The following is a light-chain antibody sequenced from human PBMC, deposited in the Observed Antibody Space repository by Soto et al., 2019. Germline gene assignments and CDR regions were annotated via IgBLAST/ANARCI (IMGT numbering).Light chain of an antibody. CDR2: EVS. Sequence: LTQPAPIRGSRSKSITISCPGPSSDVGGHKYVSWHQLHPGQAPKLIIYEVSNRPSWLSNRFTGPKPGNTGFLAFHRLHAEEEADYHCQSYDSQVSGYVFGSGTKVTV. CDR3: QSYDSQVSGYV. J-gene: IGLJ1*01. V-gene: IGLV2-14*01. CDR1: SSDVGGHKY.